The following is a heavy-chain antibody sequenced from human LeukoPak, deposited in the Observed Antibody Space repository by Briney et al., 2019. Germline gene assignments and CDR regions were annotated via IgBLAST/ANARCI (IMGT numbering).Heavy chain of an antibody. J-gene: IGHJ5*02. CDR2: ISTCNGNT. CDR3: AKVGERGWFDP. Sequence: GASVKVSCKASGYTFTSYGINWVRQAPGQGLEWMGWISTCNGNTNYVQKLQGRVTMTTDTSTSTAYMELRNLRSDDTALYYCAKVGERGWFDPWGQGTLVTVSS. D-gene: IGHD3-10*01. V-gene: IGHV1-18*01. CDR1: GYTFTSYG.